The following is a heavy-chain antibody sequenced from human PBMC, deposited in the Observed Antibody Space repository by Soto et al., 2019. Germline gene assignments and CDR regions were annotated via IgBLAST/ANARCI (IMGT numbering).Heavy chain of an antibody. CDR1: GFTFSSYG. Sequence: QVQLVESGGGVVQPGRSLRLSWAASGFTFSSYGMHWVRQAPGKGLEWVAVISYEGSSKYYADSVKGRFTISRDNSKNTMYVQMNSLRAEDTAVYYCAKEAYGGDGSFDYWGQGTLVTVSS. V-gene: IGHV3-30*18. D-gene: IGHD5-12*01. J-gene: IGHJ4*02. CDR3: AKEAYGGDGSFDY. CDR2: ISYEGSSK.